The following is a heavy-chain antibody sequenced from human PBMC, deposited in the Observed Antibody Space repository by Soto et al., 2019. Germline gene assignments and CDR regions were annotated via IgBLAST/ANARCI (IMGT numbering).Heavy chain of an antibody. CDR1: GFTFSIYA. Sequence: QVQLVESGGGVVQPGRSLRLSCAASGFTFSIYAMHWVRQAPGKGLEWVAVISYDGSNKYYADSVKGRFTISRDNSKNTLYLQMNSLRADDTAVYYCASTVTRNPDYWGQGTMVTVSS. D-gene: IGHD4-17*01. CDR3: ASTVTRNPDY. CDR2: ISYDGSNK. V-gene: IGHV3-30-3*01. J-gene: IGHJ4*02.